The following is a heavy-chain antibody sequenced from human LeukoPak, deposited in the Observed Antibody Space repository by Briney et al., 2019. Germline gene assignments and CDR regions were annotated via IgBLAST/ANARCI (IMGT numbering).Heavy chain of an antibody. CDR2: IYYSGST. CDR1: GGSISSSSYY. V-gene: IGHV4-39*07. J-gene: IGHJ5*02. Sequence: SETLSLTCTVSGGSISSSSYYWGWIRQPPGKGLEWIGSIYYSGSTYYNPSLKSRVTISVDTSKNQFSLKLSSVTAADTAVYYCARDGRSLEWFLRQPGSPGAWFDPWGQGTLVTVSS. CDR3: ARDGRSLEWFLRQPGSPGAWFDP. D-gene: IGHD3-3*01.